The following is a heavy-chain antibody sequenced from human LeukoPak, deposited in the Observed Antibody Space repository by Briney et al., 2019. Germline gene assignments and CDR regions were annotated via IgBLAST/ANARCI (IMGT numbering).Heavy chain of an antibody. Sequence: SETLSLTCTVSGGSISSGDYYWSWIRQHPGKGLEWIGYVYYSGSTYYNPSLKSRVTISVDTSKNQFSLKLSSVTAADTVMYYCAKTDSSGYYADYWGQGTLVTVSS. D-gene: IGHD3-22*01. CDR2: VYYSGST. V-gene: IGHV4-31*03. CDR3: AKTDSSGYYADY. CDR1: GGSISSGDYY. J-gene: IGHJ4*02.